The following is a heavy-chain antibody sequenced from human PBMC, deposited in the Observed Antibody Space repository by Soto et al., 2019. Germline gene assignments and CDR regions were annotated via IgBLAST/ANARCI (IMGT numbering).Heavy chain of an antibody. CDR1: GGSISSSSYY. D-gene: IGHD3-3*01. CDR3: ARGETNYDFWSGYYGIYYYYGMDV. J-gene: IGHJ6*02. Sequence: TLSLTCTVSGGSISSSSYYWGWIRQPPGKGLEWIGSIYYSGSTYYNPSLKSRVTISVDTSKNQFSLKLSSVTAADTAVYYCARGETNYDFWSGYYGIYYYYGMDVWGQGTTVTVSS. V-gene: IGHV4-39*01. CDR2: IYYSGST.